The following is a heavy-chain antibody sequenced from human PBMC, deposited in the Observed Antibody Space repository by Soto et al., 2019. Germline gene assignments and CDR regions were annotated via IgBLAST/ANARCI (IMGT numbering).Heavy chain of an antibody. D-gene: IGHD3-10*01. Sequence: PGGSLRLSCAASGFPLSNYAMSWVRQAPGKGLEWVSGISGSGGSRNDADSVKGRFTISRDNSKNTLYLQMNSLRAEDTAVYYCALHSRPSGSGTPRPYYYYGMDVWGQGTTVTVSS. V-gene: IGHV3-23*01. CDR1: GFPLSNYA. CDR2: ISGSGGSR. CDR3: ALHSRPSGSGTPRPYYYYGMDV. J-gene: IGHJ6*02.